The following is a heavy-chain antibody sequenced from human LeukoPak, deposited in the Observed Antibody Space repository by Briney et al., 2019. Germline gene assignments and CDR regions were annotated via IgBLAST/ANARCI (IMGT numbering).Heavy chain of an antibody. V-gene: IGHV1-8*03. CDR2: MNPNSGNT. D-gene: IGHD2-2*01. Sequence: ASVKVSCKASGYTFTSYDINWVRQATGQGLEWMGWMNPNSGNTGYAQKFQGRVTITRNTSISTAYMELSSLRSEDTAVYYCARGCGSTSCYDYYYYYYYMDVWGKGTTVTVSS. CDR3: ARGCGSTSCYDYYYYYYYMDV. J-gene: IGHJ6*03. CDR1: GYTFTSYD.